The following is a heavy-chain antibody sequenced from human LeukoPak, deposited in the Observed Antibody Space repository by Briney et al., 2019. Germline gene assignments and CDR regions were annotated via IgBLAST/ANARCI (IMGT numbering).Heavy chain of an antibody. CDR1: GFTFGDYA. CDR2: IRTKADGETT. V-gene: IGHV3-49*03. CDR3: TRDRPIEY. J-gene: IGHJ4*02. Sequence: GGSLRLSCTASGFTFGDYAMAWFRQAPGKGLEWVGFIRTKADGETTAYAASVKGRFTISRDDSKSIAYLQMNSLKTEDTAVYYCTRDRPIEYWGQGTLVTVSS.